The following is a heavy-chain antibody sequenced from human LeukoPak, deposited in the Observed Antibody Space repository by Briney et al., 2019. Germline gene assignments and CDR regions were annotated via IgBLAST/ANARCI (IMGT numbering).Heavy chain of an antibody. D-gene: IGHD2-15*01. V-gene: IGHV3-30-3*01. J-gene: IGHJ4*02. CDR1: GFTFSSYA. Sequence: GGSLRLSCAASGFTFSSYAMPWVRQAPGKGLEWVAVISYDGSNKYYADSVKGRFTISRDNSKNTLYLQMNSLRAEDTAVYYCARDSLSGLGSATSDYWGQGTLVTVSS. CDR3: ARDSLSGLGSATSDY. CDR2: ISYDGSNK.